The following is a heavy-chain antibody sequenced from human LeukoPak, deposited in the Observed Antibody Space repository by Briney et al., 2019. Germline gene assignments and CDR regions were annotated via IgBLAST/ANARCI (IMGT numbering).Heavy chain of an antibody. CDR3: AREILYDSTGYDV. CDR1: GGSIITNSYY. J-gene: IGHJ4*02. V-gene: IGHV4-39*07. CDR2: IYYSGST. D-gene: IGHD3-22*01. Sequence: PSETLSLTCTVSGGSIITNSYYFGWIRQPPGKGLEWIGSIYYSGSTYYNPSLRNRVTISVDTSKNQFSLKLRSVPAADTAVYYCAREILYDSTGYDVWGQGTLVTVST.